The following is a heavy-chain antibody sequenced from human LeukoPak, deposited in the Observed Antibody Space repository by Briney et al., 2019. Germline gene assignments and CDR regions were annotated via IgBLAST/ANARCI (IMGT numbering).Heavy chain of an antibody. CDR2: ISGSGGST. D-gene: IGHD3-22*01. CDR3: AKDLNYYDSSGYYYVSPCFDY. Sequence: PGGSLRLSCAASGFTFSSYGMSWVRQAPGKGLGWVSAISGSGGSTYYADSVKGRFTISRDNSKNTLYLQMNSLRAEGTAVYYCAKDLNYYDSSGYYYVSPCFDYWGQGTLVTVSS. V-gene: IGHV3-23*01. CDR1: GFTFSSYG. J-gene: IGHJ4*02.